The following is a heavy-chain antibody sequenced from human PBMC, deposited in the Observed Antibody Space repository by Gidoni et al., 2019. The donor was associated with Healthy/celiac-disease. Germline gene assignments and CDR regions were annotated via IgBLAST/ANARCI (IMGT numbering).Heavy chain of an antibody. CDR1: GFTFDDYA. Sequence: EVQLVESGGGLLQPGRSLRLSCAASGFTFDDYAMHWVRQAPGKGLEWVSGINWNSGSIGYAGSVKGRFTISRDNAKNSRYLQMNSLRTEDTALYYCAKGRFRATVVTLDYWGQGALVTVSS. CDR2: INWNSGSI. D-gene: IGHD4-17*01. CDR3: AKGRFRATVVTLDY. J-gene: IGHJ4*02. V-gene: IGHV3-9*01.